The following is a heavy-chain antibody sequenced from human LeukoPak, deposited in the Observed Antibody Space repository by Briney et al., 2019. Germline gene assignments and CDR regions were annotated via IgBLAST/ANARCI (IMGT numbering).Heavy chain of an antibody. CDR1: GFTFSCYS. CDR3: ARDHTYDSDRTYYFDY. V-gene: IGHV3-21*01. J-gene: IGHJ4*02. CDR2: ISSSSSYI. D-gene: IGHD3-22*01. Sequence: GGSLRPSCAASGFTFSCYSMNWVRQAPGKGLEWVSYISSSSSYIYYADSVKGRFTISRDNAKNSLYLQMNSLRAEDTAVYYCARDHTYDSDRTYYFDYWGQGTLVTVSS.